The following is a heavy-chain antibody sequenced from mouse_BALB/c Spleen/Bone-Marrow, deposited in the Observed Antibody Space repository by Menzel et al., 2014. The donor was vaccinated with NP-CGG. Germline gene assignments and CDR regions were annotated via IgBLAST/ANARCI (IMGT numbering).Heavy chain of an antibody. Sequence: VQLQQSGPELVKPGASMKISCKASGYSFTGYTMNWVKRSHGRNLEWIGLINPYDGGTSYNQKFKGKATLTVDKSSSTAYMEFLSLTSEDSAVYYCAREGGYDGYYPLAYWGQGTLVAVSA. J-gene: IGHJ3*01. CDR3: AREGGYDGYYPLAY. V-gene: IGHV1-18*01. CDR1: GYSFTGYT. D-gene: IGHD2-3*01. CDR2: INPYDGGT.